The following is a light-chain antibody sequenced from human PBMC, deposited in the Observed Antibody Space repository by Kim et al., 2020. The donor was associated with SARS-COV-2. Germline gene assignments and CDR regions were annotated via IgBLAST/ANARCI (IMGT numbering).Light chain of an antibody. Sequence: GQSITIAGTLTSSDVVGYNYVSWYQQHPGKVPKLLIYEVSNRPSGVSNRFSGSKSGNTASLTISGLQAEDEADYYCSSYTSSSTLVFGTGTKVTVL. CDR1: SSDVVGYNY. CDR2: EVS. CDR3: SSYTSSSTLV. J-gene: IGLJ1*01. V-gene: IGLV2-14*03.